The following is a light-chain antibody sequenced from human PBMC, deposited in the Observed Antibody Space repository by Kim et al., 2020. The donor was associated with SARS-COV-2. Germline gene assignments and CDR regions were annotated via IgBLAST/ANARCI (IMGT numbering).Light chain of an antibody. CDR2: DVS. V-gene: IGLV2-11*03. Sequence: QSLNIPCTATSNDVGGYNYVSWYQQHPGKAPKLMIYDVSNRPSGVPDRFSGSKSGNTASLTISGLQPEDEADYYCCSYAGSYTVFGGGTQLTVL. CDR3: CSYAGSYTV. CDR1: SNDVGGYNY. J-gene: IGLJ2*01.